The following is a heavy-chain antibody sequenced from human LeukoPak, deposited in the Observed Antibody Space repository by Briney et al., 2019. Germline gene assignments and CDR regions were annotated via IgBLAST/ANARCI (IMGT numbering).Heavy chain of an antibody. Sequence: ASVKVSCKVSGYTLTELSMHWVRQAPGKGLEWMGGFDPEDGETIYAQKFQGRVTMTEDTSTDTAYMELSSLRSEDTAVYYCATFNWRGQPTIHLVYWGQGTLVTVSS. J-gene: IGHJ4*02. V-gene: IGHV1-24*01. CDR3: ATFNWRGQPTIHLVY. CDR2: FDPEDGET. CDR1: GYTLTELS. D-gene: IGHD1-20*01.